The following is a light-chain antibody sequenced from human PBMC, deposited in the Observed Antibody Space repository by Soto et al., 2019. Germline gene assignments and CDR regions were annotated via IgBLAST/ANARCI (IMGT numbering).Light chain of an antibody. CDR2: DAS. J-gene: IGKJ4*01. CDR3: QPYDNLPT. Sequence: DIQMTQSPSSLSASVGDRVTITCQASQDISNYLNWYQQKPGKAPKLLIYDASNLETGVPSRFSGSGSGTDFTFTIRSLQPEDIATYYCQPYDNLPTFGGGTKVEIK. V-gene: IGKV1-33*01. CDR1: QDISNY.